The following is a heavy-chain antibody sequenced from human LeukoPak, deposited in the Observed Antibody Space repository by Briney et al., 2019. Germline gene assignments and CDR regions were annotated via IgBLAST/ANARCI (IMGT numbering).Heavy chain of an antibody. J-gene: IGHJ4*02. CDR2: ISSSSSYI. Sequence: GGSLRLSCAASGFTFSSYSMNSVRQAPGKGLEWVSSISSSSSYIYYADSVKGRFTISRDNAKNSLYLQMNSLRAEDTAVYYCARGAYCSGSSCYSDFDYWGQGTLVTVSS. V-gene: IGHV3-21*01. D-gene: IGHD2-15*01. CDR1: GFTFSSYS. CDR3: ARGAYCSGSSCYSDFDY.